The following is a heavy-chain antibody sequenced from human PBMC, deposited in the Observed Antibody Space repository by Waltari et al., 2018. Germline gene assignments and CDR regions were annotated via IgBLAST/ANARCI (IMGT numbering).Heavy chain of an antibody. CDR1: GFIFSNYW. V-gene: IGHV3-74*03. J-gene: IGHJ1*01. CDR3: IRDLAGAWGR. Sequence: DVQLVESGGGLVQPGGSLRLSCVDSGFIFSNYWMHWVRQVPGKGLLWFERINEDGTTTTYADSVRGRFAIYRDNARSTLYLQMNSLRVEDTAIYYCIRDLAGAWGRWGQGTLVTVSS. CDR2: INEDGTTT. D-gene: IGHD1-26*01.